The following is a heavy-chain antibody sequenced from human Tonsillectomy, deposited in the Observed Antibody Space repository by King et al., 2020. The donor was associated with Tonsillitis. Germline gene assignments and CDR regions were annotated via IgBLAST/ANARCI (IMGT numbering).Heavy chain of an antibody. Sequence: VQLVESGGGVVQPGRSLRLSCAASGFTFRNFDMHWVRQAPGKGLEWVAVISYDGSNKYCADSVKGRFTISRDNSKNTLYLQMNSLTTEDTAVFYCARGARIDGDYDFLEYFQQWGQGTLVTVSS. CDR3: ARGARIDGDYDFLEYFQQ. V-gene: IGHV3-30*03. CDR2: ISYDGSNK. CDR1: GFTFRNFD. D-gene: IGHD4-17*01. J-gene: IGHJ1*01.